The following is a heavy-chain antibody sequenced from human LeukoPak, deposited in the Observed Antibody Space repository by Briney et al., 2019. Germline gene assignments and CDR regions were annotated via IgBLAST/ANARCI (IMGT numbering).Heavy chain of an antibody. D-gene: IGHD6-13*01. CDR2: IYYSGST. V-gene: IGHV4-39*01. CDR3: ARGNRGIAACSY. J-gene: IGHJ4*02. CDR1: GGSISSSSYY. Sequence: PSETLSLTCTVSGGSISSSSYYWGWIRQPPGKGLEWIGSIYYSGSTYYNPSLKSRVTISVDTSKNQFSLKLSSVTAADTAVYYCARGNRGIAACSYWGQGTLVTVSS.